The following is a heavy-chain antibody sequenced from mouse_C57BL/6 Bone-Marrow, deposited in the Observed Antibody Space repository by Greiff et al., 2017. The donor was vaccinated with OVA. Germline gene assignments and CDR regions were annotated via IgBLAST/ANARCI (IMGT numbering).Heavy chain of an antibody. D-gene: IGHD1-1*01. Sequence: VQLKQSGPVLVKPGASVKMSCKASGYTFTDYYMNWVKQSHGKSLEWIGVINPYNGGTSYNQKFKGKATLTVDKSSSTAYMELNSLTSEDSAVYYCARETVVGGDWFAYWGQGTLVTVSA. V-gene: IGHV1-19*01. CDR2: INPYNGGT. J-gene: IGHJ3*01. CDR1: GYTFTDYY. CDR3: ARETVVGGDWFAY.